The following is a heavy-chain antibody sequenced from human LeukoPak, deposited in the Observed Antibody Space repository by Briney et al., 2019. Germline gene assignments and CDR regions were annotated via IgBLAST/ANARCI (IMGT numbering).Heavy chain of an antibody. D-gene: IGHD4-11*01. CDR1: GYFCISNR. Sequence: GDSLMICGTASGYFCISNRIGWLRQMPGKGLEWMGIIYPGDSDTRYSPSFQGQVTISANKSISTAYLQWSSLKASDTAMYYCARLRRLYSNCVLRAIDYWGQGTLVTVSS. CDR3: ARLRRLYSNCVLRAIDY. CDR2: IYPGDSDT. J-gene: IGHJ4*02. V-gene: IGHV5-51*01.